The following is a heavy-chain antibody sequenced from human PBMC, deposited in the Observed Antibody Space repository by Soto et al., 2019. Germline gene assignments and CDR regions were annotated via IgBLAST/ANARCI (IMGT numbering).Heavy chain of an antibody. D-gene: IGHD3-3*01. CDR3: ARDRAGITILGVAKTNYYYFGMDV. J-gene: IGHJ6*02. V-gene: IGHV4-59*01. CDR2: IYYSGST. Sequence: SETLSLTCTVSGGSISSYYWSWIRQPPGKGQEWIGYIYYSGSTNYNPSLKSRVTISVDTSKNQFSLKLSSVTAADTAVYYCARDRAGITILGVAKTNYYYFGMDVWGQGTMVTVSS. CDR1: GGSISSYY.